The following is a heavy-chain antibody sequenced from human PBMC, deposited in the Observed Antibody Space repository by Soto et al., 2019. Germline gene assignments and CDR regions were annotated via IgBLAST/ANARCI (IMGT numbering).Heavy chain of an antibody. CDR3: ARDRDATYYFDY. CDR1: GFTFSDYY. CDR2: ISSSGSTI. Sequence: GGSLRLSCAASGFTFSDYYMSWIRQAPGKGLEWVSYISSSGSTIYYADSVKGRFPISRDNAKNSLYLQMNSLRAEDTAVYYCARDRDATYYFDYWGQGTLVTVSS. V-gene: IGHV3-11*01. J-gene: IGHJ4*02.